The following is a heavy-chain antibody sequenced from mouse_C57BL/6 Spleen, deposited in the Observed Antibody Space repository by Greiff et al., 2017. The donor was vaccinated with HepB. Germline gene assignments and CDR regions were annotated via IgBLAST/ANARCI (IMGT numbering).Heavy chain of an antibody. D-gene: IGHD3-3*01. V-gene: IGHV5-4*01. Sequence: EVQGVESGGGLVKPGGSLKLSCAASGFTFSSYAMSWVRQTPEKRLEWVATISDGGSYTYYPDNVKGRFTISRDNAKNNLYLQMSHLKSEDTAMYYCAREGGRGWFAYWGQGTLVTVSA. CDR2: ISDGGSYT. CDR1: GFTFSSYA. CDR3: AREGGRGWFAY. J-gene: IGHJ3*01.